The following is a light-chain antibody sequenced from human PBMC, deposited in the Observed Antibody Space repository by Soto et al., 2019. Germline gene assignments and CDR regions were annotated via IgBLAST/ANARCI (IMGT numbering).Light chain of an antibody. CDR1: NSNIGSNT. Sequence: QSVLTQPPSASGTPGQRVTISCSGSNSNIGSNTVSWYQQLPGTAPKSLIYSDNQRPSGVPDRISGSRSGTSASLAISGLQSDDEAEYYGAAWDDCLRGRVFGGGTKLTVL. J-gene: IGLJ2*01. CDR2: SDN. V-gene: IGLV1-44*01. CDR3: AAWDDCLRGRV.